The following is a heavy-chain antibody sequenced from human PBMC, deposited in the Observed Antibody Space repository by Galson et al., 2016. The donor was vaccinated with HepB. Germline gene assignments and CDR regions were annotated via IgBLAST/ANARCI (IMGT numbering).Heavy chain of an antibody. CDR3: ATVPWNYGRNFYYFAMDV. CDR2: ISAHTGNT. CDR1: GYTSTTYG. V-gene: IGHV1-18*01. D-gene: IGHD1-7*01. J-gene: IGHJ6*02. Sequence: SGYTSTTYGISWVRQAPGQGLEWMGWISAHTGNTNYAQNLQGRVIMTIDTSTSTAYMDLRSLRSDDTAVYYCATVPWNYGRNFYYFAMDVWGQGTTVTVSS.